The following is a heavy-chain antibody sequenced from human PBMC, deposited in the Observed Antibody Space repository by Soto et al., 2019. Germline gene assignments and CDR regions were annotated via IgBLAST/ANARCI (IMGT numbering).Heavy chain of an antibody. CDR3: ATEFDILTDYNWFDP. J-gene: IGHJ5*02. D-gene: IGHD3-9*01. CDR2: ISSSGSTI. V-gene: IGHV3-11*01. CDR1: GFTFSDYY. Sequence: GGSLRLSCAASGFTFSDYYMSWIRQAPGKGLEWVSYISSSGSTIYYADSVKGRFTISRDNAKNSLYLQMNSLRAEDTAVYYCATEFDILTDYNWFDPWGQGTLVTVSS.